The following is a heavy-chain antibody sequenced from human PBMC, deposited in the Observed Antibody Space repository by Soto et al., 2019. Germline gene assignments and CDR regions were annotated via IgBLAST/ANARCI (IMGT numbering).Heavy chain of an antibody. V-gene: IGHV3-48*03. CDR3: ARAVSFSEWYNWFDP. CDR2: ISSSGSTI. Sequence: PGGSLRLSCAASGFTFSSYEMNWVRQAPGKGLEWVSYISSSGSTIYYADSVKGRFTISRDSAKNSLYLQMNSLRAEDTAVYYCARAVSFSEWYNWFDPWGQGTLVTVSS. CDR1: GFTFSSYE. D-gene: IGHD3-3*01. J-gene: IGHJ5*02.